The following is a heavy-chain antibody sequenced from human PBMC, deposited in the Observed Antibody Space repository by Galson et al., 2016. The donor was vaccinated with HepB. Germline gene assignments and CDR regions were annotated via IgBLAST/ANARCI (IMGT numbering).Heavy chain of an antibody. D-gene: IGHD3-16*01. CDR1: GFTFSSYS. CDR3: ARDRGGGAPKLVIFDY. J-gene: IGHJ4*02. CDR2: ISYSSSYM. Sequence: SLRLSCAASGFTFSSYSMHWVRQAPGKGLEWVSSISYSSSYMPYADAVKGRFTISRANAKNSLSLQMNSLGAEGTAGYFCARDRGGGAPKLVIFDYWGQGTLVTVSS. V-gene: IGHV3-21*01.